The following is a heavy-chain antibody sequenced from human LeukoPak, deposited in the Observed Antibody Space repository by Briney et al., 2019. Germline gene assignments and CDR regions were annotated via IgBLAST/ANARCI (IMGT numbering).Heavy chain of an antibody. CDR2: INLSGGT. CDR1: GGSFSGYY. V-gene: IGHV4-34*01. J-gene: IGHJ4*02. Sequence: SETPSLTCAVHGGSFSGYYWTWIRQPPGKGLEWIGEINLSGGTKYNPSLKSRVTISAETSNNQFFLKLNSVTGADTAVYYCVRGVSGWYGFDYWGQGTLVTVSS. CDR3: VRGVSGWYGFDY. D-gene: IGHD6-19*01.